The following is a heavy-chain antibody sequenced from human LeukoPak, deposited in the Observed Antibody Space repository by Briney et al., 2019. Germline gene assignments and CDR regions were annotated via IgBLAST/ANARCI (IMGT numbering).Heavy chain of an antibody. D-gene: IGHD6-13*01. V-gene: IGHV1-2*02. CDR1: GYTFTAYY. CDR2: INPNSGDT. Sequence: APVKVSCKASGYTFTAYYIHWVRQAPRHGLEWMGWINPNSGDTDYSQKFQGRVTMTRDTSISTTYMELSRLASDDTAIYYCARDRTASWYGGEDYWGQGTLVTVSS. CDR3: ARDRTASWYGGEDY. J-gene: IGHJ4*02.